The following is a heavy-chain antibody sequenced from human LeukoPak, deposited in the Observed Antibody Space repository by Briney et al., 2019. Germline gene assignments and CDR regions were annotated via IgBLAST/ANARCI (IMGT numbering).Heavy chain of an antibody. CDR3: ARDPDAGTTDY. CDR2: INEHGSEA. D-gene: IGHD1-7*01. Sequence: GGSLRLSCAASGFTFNTYWMSWVRLAPGKGLEWVANINEHGSEALYVDSVRGRFTISRDNAKNSLYLQMNSLRAEDTAVYYCARDPDAGTTDYWGQGTLVTVSS. J-gene: IGHJ4*02. CDR1: GFTFNTYW. V-gene: IGHV3-7*01.